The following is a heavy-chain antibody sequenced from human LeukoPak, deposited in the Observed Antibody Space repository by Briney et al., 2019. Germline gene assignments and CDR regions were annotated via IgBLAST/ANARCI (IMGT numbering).Heavy chain of an antibody. Sequence: PSETLSLTCTVSGGSVSSGSYYWSWIRQPPGKGLEWIGYIYYSGSTNYNPSLKSRVTISVDTSKNQFSLKLSSVTAADTAVYYCARVNNRLYAFDIWGQGTVVTVSS. V-gene: IGHV4-61*01. D-gene: IGHD1/OR15-1a*01. CDR1: GGSVSSGSYY. CDR3: ARVNNRLYAFDI. CDR2: IYYSGST. J-gene: IGHJ3*02.